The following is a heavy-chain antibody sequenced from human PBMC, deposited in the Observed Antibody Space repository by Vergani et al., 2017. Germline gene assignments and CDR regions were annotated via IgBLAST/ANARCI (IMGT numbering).Heavy chain of an antibody. J-gene: IGHJ3*02. V-gene: IGHV1-46*03. Sequence: QVQLMQSGAEVKKPGASVKVSCKASGYTFTSYYMHWVRQAPGQGLEWMGIINPSGGSTSYAQKFQGRVTMTRDTSTSTVYMERSSLRSEDTAVYYCARGPIVGVNTGAFDIWGQGTMVTVSS. CDR2: INPSGGST. D-gene: IGHD3-22*01. CDR3: ARGPIVGVNTGAFDI. CDR1: GYTFTSYY.